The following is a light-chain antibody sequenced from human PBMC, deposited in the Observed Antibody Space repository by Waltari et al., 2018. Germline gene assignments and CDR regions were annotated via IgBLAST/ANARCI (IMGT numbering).Light chain of an antibody. J-gene: IGKJ4*02. CDR1: QSLLHTSGYNY. CDR3: MQGLQSPS. V-gene: IGKV2-28*01. Sequence: DIVMTQSPLSLPVTPGEPASISCRSSQSLLHTSGYNYLTWFLQKPGQSPQLLIYLGSIRASGVPDMFSGSGSGTDFTPKITRVEADDVGFYYCMQGLQSPSFGGGTKVEIK. CDR2: LGS.